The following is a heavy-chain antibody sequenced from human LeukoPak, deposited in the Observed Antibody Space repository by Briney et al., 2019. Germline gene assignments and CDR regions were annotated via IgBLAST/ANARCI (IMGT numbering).Heavy chain of an antibody. Sequence: ASVKVSCKASGYTFTGYYMHWVQQAPGQGLEWMGWINPNSGGTNYAQKFQGRVTMTRDTSISTAYMELSRLRSDDTAVYYCARDDEVAAAPEGDDYWGQGTLVTVSS. V-gene: IGHV1-2*02. J-gene: IGHJ4*02. CDR2: INPNSGGT. D-gene: IGHD2-15*01. CDR3: ARDDEVAAAPEGDDY. CDR1: GYTFTGYY.